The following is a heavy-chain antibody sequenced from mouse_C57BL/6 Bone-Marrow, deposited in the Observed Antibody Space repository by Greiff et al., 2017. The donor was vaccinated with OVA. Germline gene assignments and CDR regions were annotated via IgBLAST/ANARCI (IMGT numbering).Heavy chain of an antibody. CDR1: GFSLTSYG. Sequence: VQLQQSGPGLVQPSQSLSITCTVSGFSLTSYGVHWVRQSPGKGLEWLGVIWRGGSTDYNAAFMSRLSITKDNSKSQVFFKMNSLQADDTAIYYCARKGYSNTFYAMDYWGQGTSVTVSS. D-gene: IGHD2-5*01. CDR2: IWRGGST. V-gene: IGHV2-5*01. J-gene: IGHJ4*01. CDR3: ARKGYSNTFYAMDY.